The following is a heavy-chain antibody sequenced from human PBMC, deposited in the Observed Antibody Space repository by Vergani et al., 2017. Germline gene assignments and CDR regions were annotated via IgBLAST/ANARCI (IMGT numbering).Heavy chain of an antibody. CDR2: IYHSGST. Sequence: QVQLQESGPGLVKPSETLSLTCAVSGYSIRSGYYWGWIRQPPGKGLEWIGSIYHSGSTYYNPSLRSRITISVDTSKNHFSLKLSSVTAADTAVYDCARHLRQQPNDYWGRGTLIAVSS. CDR3: ARHLRQQPNDY. D-gene: IGHD6-13*01. J-gene: IGHJ4*02. V-gene: IGHV4-38-2*01. CDR1: GYSIRSGYY.